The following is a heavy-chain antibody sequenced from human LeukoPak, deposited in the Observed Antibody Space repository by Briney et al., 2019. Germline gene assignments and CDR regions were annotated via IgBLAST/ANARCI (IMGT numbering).Heavy chain of an antibody. Sequence: SETLSLTCTVSGGSISSGSYYWSWIRQPAGKGLEWIERIYTSGSTNYNPSLKSRVTISVDTSKNQFSLKLSSVTAADTAVYYCATTPVLLWFGELSHFDYWGQGTLVTVSS. CDR3: ATTPVLLWFGELSHFDY. CDR2: IYTSGST. J-gene: IGHJ4*02. CDR1: GGSISSGSYY. V-gene: IGHV4-61*02. D-gene: IGHD3-10*01.